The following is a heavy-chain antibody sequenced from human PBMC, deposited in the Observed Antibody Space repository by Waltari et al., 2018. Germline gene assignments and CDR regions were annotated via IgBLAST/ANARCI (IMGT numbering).Heavy chain of an antibody. V-gene: IGHV3-21*01. J-gene: IGHJ6*04. CDR2: IGSSSSYR. D-gene: IGHD4-4*01. Sequence: EVQLVESGGGLVKPGGSLRLSCAASGFTFSSYSMTWVRQAPGKGLEWVSSIGSSSSYRYYADSVKGRFTISRDNAKNSLYLQMNSLRAEDTAVYYCARDTVKMSGGMDVWGKGTTVTVSS. CDR1: GFTFSSYS. CDR3: ARDTVKMSGGMDV.